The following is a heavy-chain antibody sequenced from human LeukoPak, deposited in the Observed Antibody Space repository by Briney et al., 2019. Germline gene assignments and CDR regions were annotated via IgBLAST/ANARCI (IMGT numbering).Heavy chain of an antibody. CDR2: ISGSGGST. Sequence: AGGSLRLSCAASGFTFSSYAMSWVRQAPGKGLEWVSAISGSGGSTYYADSVKGRFTISRDNSKNTLYLQMNSLRAEDTAVYYCAKDYYDSSGYGRFYYYYYMDVWGKGTTVTVSS. CDR1: GFTFSSYA. D-gene: IGHD3-22*01. CDR3: AKDYYDSSGYGRFYYYYYMDV. V-gene: IGHV3-23*01. J-gene: IGHJ6*03.